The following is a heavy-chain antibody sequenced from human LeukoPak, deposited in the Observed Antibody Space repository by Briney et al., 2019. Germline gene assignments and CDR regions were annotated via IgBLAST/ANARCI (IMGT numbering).Heavy chain of an antibody. J-gene: IGHJ3*02. Sequence: SETLSLTCTVSGGSISSYYWSWIRQPPGKGLEWIGYIYYSGSTNYNPSLKNRVTISVDTSKNQYSLKLNSVTAADTAVYYCATRSGYYSSAFDIWGQGTMVTVSS. CDR1: GGSISSYY. D-gene: IGHD3-22*01. CDR3: ATRSGYYSSAFDI. CDR2: IYYSGST. V-gene: IGHV4-59*01.